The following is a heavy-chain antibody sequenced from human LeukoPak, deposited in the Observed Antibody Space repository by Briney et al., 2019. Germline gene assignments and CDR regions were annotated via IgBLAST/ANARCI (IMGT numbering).Heavy chain of an antibody. Sequence: GGSLRLSCAASGLTFSSYGMHWVRQAPGKGLEWVAVISYDGSNKYYADSVKGRFTISRDNSKNTLYLQMNSLRAEDTAVYYCTNYGFGESDYHYYGMDVWGKGTTVTVSS. J-gene: IGHJ6*04. D-gene: IGHD3-10*01. CDR3: TNYGFGESDYHYYGMDV. CDR1: GLTFSSYG. CDR2: ISYDGSNK. V-gene: IGHV3-30*18.